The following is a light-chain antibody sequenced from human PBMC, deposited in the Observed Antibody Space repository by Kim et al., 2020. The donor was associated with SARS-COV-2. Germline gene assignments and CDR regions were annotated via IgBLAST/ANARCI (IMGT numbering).Light chain of an antibody. V-gene: IGLV1-44*01. CDR2: NDN. J-gene: IGLJ3*02. CDR3: AAWDNSLKGWL. CDR1: GSNIGSNS. Sequence: GQRVTVSCSGSGSNIGSNSVNWFQQVPGTAPKLLIYNDNRRPSGVPDRVSGSKSGTSASLAIGGLQSEDEAHYYCAAWDNSLKGWLFGGGTQLTVL.